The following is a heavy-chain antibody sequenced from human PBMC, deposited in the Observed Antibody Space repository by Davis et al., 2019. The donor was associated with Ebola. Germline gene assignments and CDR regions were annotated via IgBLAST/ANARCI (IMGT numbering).Heavy chain of an antibody. J-gene: IGHJ4*02. CDR1: GFTFSNHA. D-gene: IGHD1-14*01. CDR2: TSHNERER. V-gene: IGHV3-30*04. CDR3: ARDLNPIYYFDY. Sequence: GESLKISCVASGFTFSNHAMHWVRQAPGKGLEWVAVTSHNERERFYGESVQGRFTISRDNPENVLYLQMNSLRAEDTAVYYCARDLNPIYYFDYWGQGTLVTVSS.